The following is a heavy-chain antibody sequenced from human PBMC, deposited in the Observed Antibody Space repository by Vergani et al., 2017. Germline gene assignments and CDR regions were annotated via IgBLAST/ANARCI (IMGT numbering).Heavy chain of an antibody. CDR1: GFTFSSYE. J-gene: IGHJ6*02. V-gene: IGHV3-48*03. CDR3: ASAPAYYDILTGYLDYYYYGMDV. Sequence: EVQLVESGGGLVQPGGSLRLSCAASGFTFSSYEMNWVRQAPGKGLEWVSYISSSGSTIYYADSVKGRFTISRDNAKNSLYLQMNSLKTEYTAVYYCASAPAYYDILTGYLDYYYYGMDVWGQGTTVTVSS. CDR2: ISSSGSTI. D-gene: IGHD3-9*01.